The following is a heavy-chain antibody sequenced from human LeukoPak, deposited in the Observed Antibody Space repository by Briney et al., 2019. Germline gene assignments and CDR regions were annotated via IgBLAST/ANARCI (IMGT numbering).Heavy chain of an antibody. J-gene: IGHJ4*02. CDR3: ARARRGYSYGLDY. Sequence: SETLSLTCAVYGGSFSGYYWSWIRQPPGKGLEWIGEINHSGSTNYNPSLKSRVTISVGTSKNQFSLKLSSVTAADTAVYYCARARRGYSYGLDYRGQGTLVTVSS. D-gene: IGHD5-18*01. CDR1: GGSFSGYY. V-gene: IGHV4-34*01. CDR2: INHSGST.